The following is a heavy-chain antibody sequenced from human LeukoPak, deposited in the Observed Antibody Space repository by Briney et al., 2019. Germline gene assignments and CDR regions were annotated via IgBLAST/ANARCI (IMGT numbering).Heavy chain of an antibody. D-gene: IGHD6-13*01. CDR2: INPSGGST. CDR1: GYTFTSYY. CDR3: ARDRGLRATAGTRIDF. Sequence: ASVKVSCKASGYTFTSYYMHWVRQAPGQGLEWMGIINPSGGSTGYAQKLQGRVTMTTDTSSTTAYMELRSLRSDDTALYYCARDRGLRATAGTRIDFWGQGTLVTVSS. V-gene: IGHV1-46*01. J-gene: IGHJ4*02.